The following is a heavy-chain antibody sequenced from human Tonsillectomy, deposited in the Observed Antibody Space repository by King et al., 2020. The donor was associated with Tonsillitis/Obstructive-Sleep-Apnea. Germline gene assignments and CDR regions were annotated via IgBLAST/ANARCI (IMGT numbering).Heavy chain of an antibody. D-gene: IGHD3-3*01. Sequence: VQLVESGGGLVQPGGSLRLSCAASGFTFNTYWMHWVRQAPGKGLVWVSRINGDGSSTSYADSVKGRFTISRDNAKNTLYLQMNSLRAEDTAVYYCAREGYGYYVFRYWGQGTLVTVSS. V-gene: IGHV3-74*01. CDR3: AREGYGYYVFRY. J-gene: IGHJ4*02. CDR2: INGDGSST. CDR1: GFTFNTYW.